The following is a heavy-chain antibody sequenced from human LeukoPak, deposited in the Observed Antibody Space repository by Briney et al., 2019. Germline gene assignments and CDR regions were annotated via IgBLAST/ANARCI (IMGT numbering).Heavy chain of an antibody. V-gene: IGHV3-66*01. Sequence: QSGGSLRLSCAASGFTVSSNYMSWVRQAPGKGLEWVSVIYSGGSTYYADSVKGRFTISRDNSKNTLYLQLTSLRPEDTAVYYCARDGIDGNGWDLDYWGQGTLVIVSS. J-gene: IGHJ4*02. CDR3: ARDGIDGNGWDLDY. CDR1: GFTVSSNY. CDR2: IYSGGST. D-gene: IGHD6-19*01.